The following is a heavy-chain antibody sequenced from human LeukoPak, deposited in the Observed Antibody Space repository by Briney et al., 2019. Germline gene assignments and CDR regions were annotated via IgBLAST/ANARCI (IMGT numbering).Heavy chain of an antibody. V-gene: IGHV1-69*05. J-gene: IGHJ6*03. Sequence: SVTVSFTASGGTFSSYAISWVRQAPGQGPEWMGGIIPIFGTANYAQKFQGRVTITTDESTSTAYMELSGLRSEDTAVYYCATPLDLDYGGNTPSYYYYMDVWGKGTTVTVSS. D-gene: IGHD4-23*01. CDR3: ATPLDLDYGGNTPSYYYYMDV. CDR1: GGTFSSYA. CDR2: IIPIFGTA.